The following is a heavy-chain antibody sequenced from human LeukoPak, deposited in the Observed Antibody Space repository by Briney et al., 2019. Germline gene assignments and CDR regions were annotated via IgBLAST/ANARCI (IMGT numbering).Heavy chain of an antibody. Sequence: GESLKISCKGSGYSFSNSWIGWVRQMPGKGLDWMGIIYPGDSDTRYSPSFQGQVTISADKSINTAYLQWSSLKASDTAMYYCARLSDRNWGHPPDFWGQGTLVTVSS. CDR2: IYPGDSDT. D-gene: IGHD7-27*01. CDR3: ARLSDRNWGHPPDF. J-gene: IGHJ4*02. V-gene: IGHV5-51*01. CDR1: GYSFSNSW.